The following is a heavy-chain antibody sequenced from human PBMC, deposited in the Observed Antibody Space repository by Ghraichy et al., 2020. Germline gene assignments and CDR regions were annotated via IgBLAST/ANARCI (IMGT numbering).Heavy chain of an antibody. CDR1: GGSFSGYY. CDR2: INHSGST. V-gene: IGHV4-34*01. J-gene: IGHJ5*02. Sequence: SETLSLTCAVYGGSFSGYYWSWIRQPPGKGLEWIGEINHSGSTNYNPSLKSRVTISVDTSKNQFSLKLSSVTAADTAVYYCARGRTYYDFWSGRYGWFDPWGQGTLVTVSS. D-gene: IGHD3-3*01. CDR3: ARGRTYYDFWSGRYGWFDP.